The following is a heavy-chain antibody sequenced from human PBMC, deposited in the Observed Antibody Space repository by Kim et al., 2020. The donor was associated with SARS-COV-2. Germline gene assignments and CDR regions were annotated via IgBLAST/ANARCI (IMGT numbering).Heavy chain of an antibody. Sequence: SETLSLTCTVSGGSISSYYWSWIRQPPGKGLEWIGYIYYSGSTNYNPSLKSRVTISVDTSKNQFSLKLSSVTAADTAVYYCARGRGSSGWYQIDYWGQGT. D-gene: IGHD6-19*01. CDR2: IYYSGST. CDR1: GGSISSYY. CDR3: ARGRGSSGWYQIDY. J-gene: IGHJ4*02. V-gene: IGHV4-59*01.